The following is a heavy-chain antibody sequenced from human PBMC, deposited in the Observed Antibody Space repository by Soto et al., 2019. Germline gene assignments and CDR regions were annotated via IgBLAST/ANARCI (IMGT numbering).Heavy chain of an antibody. V-gene: IGHV1-69*02. J-gene: IGHJ3*02. CDR1: GDTFSSYT. CDR3: AAGGHGAFDI. D-gene: IGHD1-26*01. CDR2: IIPILDIA. Sequence: QVQLVQSGAEVKKPGSSVKVSCKASGDTFSSYTISGVRQAPGQGLEWMGRIIPILDIANYAQKFQGRVTITADKSTSTAYMELSSLRSEDTAVYYCAAGGHGAFDIWGQGTMVTVSS.